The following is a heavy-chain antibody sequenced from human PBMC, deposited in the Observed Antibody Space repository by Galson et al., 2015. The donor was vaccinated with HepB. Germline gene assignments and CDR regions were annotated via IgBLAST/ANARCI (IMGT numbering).Heavy chain of an antibody. CDR2: IIPIFGTA. V-gene: IGHV1-69*13. J-gene: IGHJ3*02. CDR3: ARGLSSFIVVVPAAIPNAFDI. Sequence: SVKVSCKASGGTFSSYAISWVRQAPGQGLEWMGGIIPIFGTANYAQKFQGRVTITADESTSTAYMELSSLRSEDTAVYYCARGLSSFIVVVPAAIPNAFDIWGQGTMVTVSS. CDR1: GGTFSSYA. D-gene: IGHD2-2*02.